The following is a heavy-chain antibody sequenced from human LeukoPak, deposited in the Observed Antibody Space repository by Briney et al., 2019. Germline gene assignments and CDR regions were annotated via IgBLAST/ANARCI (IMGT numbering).Heavy chain of an antibody. Sequence: PSETLSLTCAVSGGSFNSGSYYWSWIRQHPGKGLEWIGYIYYTGITNYNPSLKSRVTISVDTSKNQFSLKLSSVTAADTAVYYCARARVYSYGPRSNYYYGMDVWGQGTTVTVSS. CDR1: GGSFNSGSYY. V-gene: IGHV4-61*01. J-gene: IGHJ6*02. CDR3: ARARVYSYGPRSNYYYGMDV. CDR2: IYYTGIT. D-gene: IGHD5-18*01.